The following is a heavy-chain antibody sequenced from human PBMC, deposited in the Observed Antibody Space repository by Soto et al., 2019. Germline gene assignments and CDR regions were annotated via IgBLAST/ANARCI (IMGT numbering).Heavy chain of an antibody. CDR2: IFFTGIT. CDR1: GGSVTTGSYN. V-gene: IGHV4-61*01. CDR3: ARDGHGMDV. Sequence: QVQLQESGPGLVRPSETLSLTCTVSGGSVTTGSYNWSWIRRPPGKGLEWIGNIFFTGITHYNPSLNNRVTMSVDTSKNQFPLTVTSVIGADKAVYYCARDGHGMDVWGQGTMVTVSS. J-gene: IGHJ6*02.